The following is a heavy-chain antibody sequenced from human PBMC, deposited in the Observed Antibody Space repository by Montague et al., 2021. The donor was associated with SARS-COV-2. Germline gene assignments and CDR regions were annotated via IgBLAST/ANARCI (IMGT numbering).Heavy chain of an antibody. CDR3: AREWELLQNWFDP. Sequence: TLSLTCTVSGGSISSGSYDWSWIRQPAGKGLEWIGRIYTSGSTNYNPSLKSRVTISVDTSKNQFSLKLSSVTAADTAVYYCAREWELLQNWFDPWGQGTLVTVSS. CDR1: GGSISSGSYD. D-gene: IGHD1-26*01. CDR2: IYTSGST. J-gene: IGHJ5*02. V-gene: IGHV4-61*02.